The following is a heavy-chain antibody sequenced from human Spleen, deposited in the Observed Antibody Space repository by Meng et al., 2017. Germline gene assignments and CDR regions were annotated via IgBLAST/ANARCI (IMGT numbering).Heavy chain of an antibody. CDR3: VKDLPTVDD. D-gene: IGHD4-17*01. CDR2: ISGSGVSI. Sequence: GESLKISCAASGFTFNSYTMSWVRQAPGKGLAWVSTISGSGVSIYYADSVKGRFTISRDNSKNTLYLQMDSLRGEDTAVYYCVKDLPTVDDWGQGTLVTVSS. CDR1: GFTFNSYT. V-gene: IGHV3-23*01. J-gene: IGHJ4*02.